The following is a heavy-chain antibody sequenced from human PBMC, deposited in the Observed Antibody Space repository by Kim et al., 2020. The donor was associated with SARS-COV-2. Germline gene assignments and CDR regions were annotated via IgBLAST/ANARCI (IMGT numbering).Heavy chain of an antibody. CDR3: ARESYGDFDY. CDR2: GRT. D-gene: IGHD4-17*01. J-gene: IGHJ4*02. Sequence: GRTSYDPSLQSRVTISVDTAKNQFTLKLSSVTAADTAVYYCARESYGDFDYWGQGTLVTVSS. V-gene: IGHV4-31*02.